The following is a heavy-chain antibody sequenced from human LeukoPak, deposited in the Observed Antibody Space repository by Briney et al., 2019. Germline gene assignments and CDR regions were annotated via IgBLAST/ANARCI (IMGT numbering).Heavy chain of an antibody. V-gene: IGHV1-69*13. D-gene: IGHD3-22*01. CDR2: IIPIFGTA. J-gene: IGHJ3*02. CDR3: ARLEVITTEDAFDI. CDR1: GGTFSSYA. Sequence: SVKVSCKASGGTFSSYAISWVRQAPGQGLEWMGGIIPIFGTANYAQTFQGRVTITADESTSPAYMELSSLRSEDTAVYYCARLEVITTEDAFDIWGQGTMVTVSS.